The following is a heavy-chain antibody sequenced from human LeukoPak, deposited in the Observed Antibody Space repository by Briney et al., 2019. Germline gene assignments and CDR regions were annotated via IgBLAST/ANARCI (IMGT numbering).Heavy chain of an antibody. Sequence: SETLSLTCAVYGGSFTAYYWSWIRQPPGKGLEWIGYIYYSGSTTYNPSLKSRVTISVDTSKNQFSLNLTSVTAADTAVYYCARRYGIAAAGSPFDYWGQGALVTVSS. CDR3: ARRYGIAAAGSPFDY. J-gene: IGHJ4*02. CDR2: IYYSGST. D-gene: IGHD6-13*01. CDR1: GGSFTAYY. V-gene: IGHV4-59*08.